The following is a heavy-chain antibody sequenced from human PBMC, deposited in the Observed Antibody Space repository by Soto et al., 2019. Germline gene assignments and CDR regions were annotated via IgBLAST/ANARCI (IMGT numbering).Heavy chain of an antibody. J-gene: IGHJ3*02. CDR1: GGTFSSYA. CDR3: ARGGTLCTNGVCLPGHDAFDI. CDR2: IIPIFGTA. Sequence: SVKVSCKASGGTFSSYAIGWVRQAPGQGLEWMGGIIPIFGTANYAQKFQGRVTITADESTSTAYMELSSLRSEDTAVYYCARGGTLCTNGVCLPGHDAFDIWGQGTMVTVSS. V-gene: IGHV1-69*13. D-gene: IGHD2-8*01.